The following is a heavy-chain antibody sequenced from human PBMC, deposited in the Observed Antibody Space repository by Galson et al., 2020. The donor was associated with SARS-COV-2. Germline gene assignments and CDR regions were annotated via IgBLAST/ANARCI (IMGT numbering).Heavy chain of an antibody. V-gene: IGHV4-61*08. CDR2: IFDSGKT. D-gene: IGHD3-22*01. CDR1: GGSVSGGDYR. J-gene: IGHJ3*02. Sequence: SETLSITCSVSGGSVSGGDYRWSWIRQSPEKGLEWIGFIFDSGKTNYNPSLKGRITISIDTSRNQFSLKLSSATAGDTAVYYCARERMSQGYDDSGYYYIVALDIWGQGTTVTVSS. CDR3: ARERMSQGYDDSGYYYIVALDI.